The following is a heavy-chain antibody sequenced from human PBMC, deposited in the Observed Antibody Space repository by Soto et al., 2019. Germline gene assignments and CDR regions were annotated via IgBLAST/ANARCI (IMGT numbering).Heavy chain of an antibody. CDR1: GDSVSSGVYY. Sequence: SETRSLTCTVSGDSVSSGVYYWIGIRQPPGKGLEWIGYIYSSGSANYNPSLKSRVTISRDTSKNQISLKVASVTAADTAGYYCARGFSSVSMDAWGQGTTVTVSS. D-gene: IGHD6-19*01. CDR3: ARGFSSVSMDA. J-gene: IGHJ6*02. CDR2: IYSSGSA. V-gene: IGHV4-61*08.